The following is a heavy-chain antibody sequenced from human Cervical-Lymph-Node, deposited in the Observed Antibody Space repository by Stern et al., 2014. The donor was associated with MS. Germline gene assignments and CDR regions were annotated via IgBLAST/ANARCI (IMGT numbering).Heavy chain of an antibody. CDR2: IIPMFGTA. J-gene: IGHJ6*02. D-gene: IGHD4-17*01. CDR3: ARDGDSSMLGLDV. Sequence: VQLVESGAAVKKPGSSVKVSCKASGGTLSNYGISWVRQAPGQGLEWMGGIIPMFGTANYEKKFQGRVTITADDSTNTAYMDLRSLTSEDTAVYYCARDGDSSMLGLDVWGQGTTVTVSS. CDR1: GGTLSNYG. V-gene: IGHV1-69*01.